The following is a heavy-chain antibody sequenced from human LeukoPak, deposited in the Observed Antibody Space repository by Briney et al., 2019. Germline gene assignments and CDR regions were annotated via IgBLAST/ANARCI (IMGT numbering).Heavy chain of an antibody. D-gene: IGHD6-19*01. CDR2: INHSGST. CDR1: GGSFSGYY. CDR3: ARAPLGIAVAGTGVIFDY. V-gene: IGHV4-34*01. Sequence: SETLSLTCAVYGGSFSGYYWSWIRQPPGKGLEWIGEINHSGSTNYNPSLKSRVTISVDTSKNQFSLKLSSVTAADTAVHYRARAPLGIAVAGTGVIFDYWGQGTLVTVSS. J-gene: IGHJ4*02.